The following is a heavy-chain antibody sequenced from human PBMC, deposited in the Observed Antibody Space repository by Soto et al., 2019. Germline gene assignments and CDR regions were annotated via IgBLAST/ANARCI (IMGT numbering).Heavy chain of an antibody. D-gene: IGHD1-26*01. CDR2: IYYSGYT. CDR3: AGCFSGNYPSRPEEQYYFDS. J-gene: IGHJ4*02. V-gene: IGHV4-59*01. Sequence: LSLTCTVSGDSIRSYYWIWIRHPPGKGLEWIGYIYYSGYTSYNPSLKSRVTISVDTSKNQFSLKLNSVTAADTAVYYCAGCFSGNYPSRPEEQYYFDSWGQGTLVTVSS. CDR1: GDSIRSYY.